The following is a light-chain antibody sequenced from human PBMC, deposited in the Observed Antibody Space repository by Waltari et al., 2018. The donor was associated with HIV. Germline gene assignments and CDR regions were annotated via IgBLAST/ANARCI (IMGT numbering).Light chain of an antibody. Sequence: DILLTQSPSFLSASVGDRVTISCRANQGIRNYLAWYQQRPGRAPKLLIFSASILQDGVPSRFSASGSGTQFTLTINTLQPEDFATYYCQQHNTYPLTFGPGT. V-gene: IGKV1-9*01. CDR3: QQHNTYPLT. CDR2: SAS. J-gene: IGKJ3*01. CDR1: QGIRNY.